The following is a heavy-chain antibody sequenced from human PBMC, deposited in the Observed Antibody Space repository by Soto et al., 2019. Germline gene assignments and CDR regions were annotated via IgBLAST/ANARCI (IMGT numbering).Heavy chain of an antibody. V-gene: IGHV3-7*01. D-gene: IGHD3-16*01. J-gene: IGHJ5*02. Sequence: EVQLVESGGGLVQPGGSLRLSCAASGFTFSDYWMSWVRQAPGKGLEWVANIKQDGSEKYHVDSVKGRFTVSRDNAKNSLYLQMNSLRVEDTAVYYCSRGGERGVITPSWRQGTLVIVSS. CDR2: IKQDGSEK. CDR3: SRGGERGVITPS. CDR1: GFTFSDYW.